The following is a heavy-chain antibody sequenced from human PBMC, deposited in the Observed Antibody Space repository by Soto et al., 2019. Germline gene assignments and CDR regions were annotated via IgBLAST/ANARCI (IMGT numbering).Heavy chain of an antibody. D-gene: IGHD2-15*01. V-gene: IGHV1-69*13. CDR1: GGTFSNYA. CDR3: ARESRYCSGGSCYFLPGIDY. J-gene: IGHJ4*02. Sequence: ASVKVSCKASGGTFSNYAISWVRQAPGQGLEWMGGIILPFGTANYAQKFQGRVTITADESTSTAYMELSSLRSEDTAVYYCARESRYCSGGSCYFLPGIDYWGQGTLVTVSS. CDR2: IILPFGTA.